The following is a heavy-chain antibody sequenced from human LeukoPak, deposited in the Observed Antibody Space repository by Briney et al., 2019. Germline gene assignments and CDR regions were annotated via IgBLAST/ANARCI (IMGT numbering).Heavy chain of an antibody. D-gene: IGHD1-26*01. V-gene: IGHV3-73*01. CDR1: GFTFSDSD. J-gene: IGHJ4*02. Sequence: GGSLRLACAASGFTFSDSDIHWVRQASGKGLEWVGRITTKTNNYATAYATSVKGRFTISGDDSEDTAYLQMNSLKIEDTALYYCTTYRRGHYWGQGTLVTVSS. CDR2: ITTKTNNYAT. CDR3: TTYRRGHY.